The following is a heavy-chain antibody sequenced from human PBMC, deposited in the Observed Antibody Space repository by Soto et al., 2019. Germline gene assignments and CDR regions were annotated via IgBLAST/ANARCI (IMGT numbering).Heavy chain of an antibody. D-gene: IGHD5-18*01. Sequence: QVQLVESGGGVVQPGRSLRLSCAASGFTFSSYGMHWVRQAPGKGLEWVAVISYDGSNKYYADSVKGRFTISRDNSKNTLYLQMNSLRAEDTAVYYYAKDRSYGPIIDYFDYWGQGTLVTVSS. CDR1: GFTFSSYG. V-gene: IGHV3-30*18. CDR3: AKDRSYGPIIDYFDY. CDR2: ISYDGSNK. J-gene: IGHJ4*02.